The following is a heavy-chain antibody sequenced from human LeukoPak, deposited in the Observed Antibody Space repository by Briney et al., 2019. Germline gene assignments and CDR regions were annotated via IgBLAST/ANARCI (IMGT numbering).Heavy chain of an antibody. CDR3: AVYDSSGYSLDY. J-gene: IGHJ4*02. D-gene: IGHD3-22*01. CDR1: RYTFTGYY. Sequence: ASVKVSCKASRYTFTGYYMHWVRQAPGQGLEWMGWINPNSGGTNYAQKFQGRVTMTRDTSISTAYMELSRLRSDDTAVYYCAVYDSSGYSLDYWGQGTLVTVSS. CDR2: INPNSGGT. V-gene: IGHV1-2*02.